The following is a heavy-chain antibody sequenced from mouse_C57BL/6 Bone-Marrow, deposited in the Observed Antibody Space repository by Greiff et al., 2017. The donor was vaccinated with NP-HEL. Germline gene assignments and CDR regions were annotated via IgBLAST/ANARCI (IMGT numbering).Heavy chain of an antibody. D-gene: IGHD2-5*01. CDR3: AREDYSNLYAMDY. J-gene: IGHJ4*01. CDR1: GYTFTSYW. CDR2: IDPSDSYT. V-gene: IGHV1-69*01. Sequence: QVQLQQPGAELVMPGASVKLSCKASGYTFTSYWMHWVKQRPGQGLEWIGEIDPSDSYTNYNQKFKGKSTLTVDKSSSTAYMQLSSLISEDSAVYYCAREDYSNLYAMDYWGQGTSVTVSS.